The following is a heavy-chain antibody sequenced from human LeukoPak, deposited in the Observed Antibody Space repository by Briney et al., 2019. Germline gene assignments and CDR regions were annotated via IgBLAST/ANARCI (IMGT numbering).Heavy chain of an antibody. D-gene: IGHD5-18*01. CDR3: ARGSRGYSYGSIDY. Sequence: SVKVSCKASGGTFSGYAISWVRQAPGQGLEWMGGIIPIFGTANYAQKFQGRVTITTDESTSTAYMELSSLRSEDTAVYYCARGSRGYSYGSIDYWGQGTLVTVSS. CDR2: IIPIFGTA. CDR1: GGTFSGYA. V-gene: IGHV1-69*05. J-gene: IGHJ4*02.